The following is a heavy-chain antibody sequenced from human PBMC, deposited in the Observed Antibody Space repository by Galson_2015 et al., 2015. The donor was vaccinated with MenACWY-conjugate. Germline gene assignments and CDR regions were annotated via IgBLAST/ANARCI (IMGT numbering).Heavy chain of an antibody. CDR3: ARGIWGSYANAFDV. Sequence: SLRLSCAASGFTFSSHAMHWVRQTPGKGLEWVALISYDGSDQYYADSVKGRFTISRDKSKNTLSLQMNSLRTDDTAVYYCARGIWGSYANAFDVWGQGTMVTVFS. CDR2: ISYDGSDQ. D-gene: IGHD3-16*01. J-gene: IGHJ3*01. CDR1: GFTFSSHA. V-gene: IGHV3-30*14.